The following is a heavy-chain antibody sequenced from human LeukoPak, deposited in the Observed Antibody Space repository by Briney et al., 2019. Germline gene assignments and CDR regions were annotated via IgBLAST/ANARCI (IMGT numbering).Heavy chain of an antibody. CDR3: ARDLDIVVVPASWFYP. D-gene: IGHD2-2*03. CDR2: ISSSSKYI. CDR1: VFTFSTYS. J-gene: IGHJ5*02. V-gene: IGHV3-21*01. Sequence: PGGSLRLSCAASVFTFSTYSMNWVRQAPGRGLEWVSSISSSSKYIYYADSVKGRFTISRDDAKNSLSLQMNSLRAEDTAVYYCARDLDIVVVPASWFYPWGQGTLVTVSS.